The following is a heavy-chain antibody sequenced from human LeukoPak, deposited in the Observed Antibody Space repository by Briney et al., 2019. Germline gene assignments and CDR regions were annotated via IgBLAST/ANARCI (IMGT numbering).Heavy chain of an antibody. CDR3: AGAYCGGDCYSGVAFDI. CDR2: ISSSSTFI. Sequence: KPGGSLRLSCAASGFPFSSYSMNWVRQALGKGLEWVSYISSSSTFIFYADSVKGRFTISRDNAKNSLYLQVNSLRAEDTAVYYCAGAYCGGDCYSGVAFDIWGQGTMVTVSS. CDR1: GFPFSSYS. V-gene: IGHV3-21*01. D-gene: IGHD2-21*02. J-gene: IGHJ3*02.